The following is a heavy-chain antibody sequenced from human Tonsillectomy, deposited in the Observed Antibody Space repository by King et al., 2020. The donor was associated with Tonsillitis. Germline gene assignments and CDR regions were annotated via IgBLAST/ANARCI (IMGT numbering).Heavy chain of an antibody. J-gene: IGHJ3*02. V-gene: IGHV3-23*04. CDR2: ISGSGGST. Sequence: VQLVESGGGLVQPGGSLRLSCAASGCTFSSYAMSWVRQAPGKGLEWVSTISGSGGSTYYADSVKGRFTISRDNSKNTLYLQMNSLRAEDTAVYYCAKWYFHYDISAGYQVTDAFDIWGQGTMVTVSS. D-gene: IGHD3-9*01. CDR1: GCTFSSYA. CDR3: AKWYFHYDISAGYQVTDAFDI.